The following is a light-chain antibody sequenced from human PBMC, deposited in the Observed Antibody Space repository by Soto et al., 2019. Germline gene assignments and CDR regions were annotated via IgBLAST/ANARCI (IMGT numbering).Light chain of an antibody. V-gene: IGKV3-20*01. CDR1: QSGTSRY. Sequence: ESVLTQSPGTLSLSPGERATLSCRASQSGTSRYLTWYQQKPGQPPRLLIYGASIRATGIPDRFSGSRSGADFTLTISRLELEDFAVYYCQQFDDSPPAFTFGQGTKLGI. CDR3: QQFDDSPPAFT. CDR2: GAS. J-gene: IGKJ2*01.